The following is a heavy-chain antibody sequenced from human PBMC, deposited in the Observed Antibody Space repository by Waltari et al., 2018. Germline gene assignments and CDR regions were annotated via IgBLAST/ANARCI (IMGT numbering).Heavy chain of an antibody. CDR2: IYTSGST. Sequence: QVQLQESGPGLVKPSETLSLTCSVSGGPISSGSYYWTWLRQPAGKGLEWIGRIYTSGSTNYNPSLRSRLTISVDTSNNQFSLKLSSVTAADTAVYYCARDPPQLADAFDIWGQGTMVTVSS. V-gene: IGHV4-61*02. J-gene: IGHJ3*02. D-gene: IGHD3-10*01. CDR1: GGPISSGSYY. CDR3: ARDPPQLADAFDI.